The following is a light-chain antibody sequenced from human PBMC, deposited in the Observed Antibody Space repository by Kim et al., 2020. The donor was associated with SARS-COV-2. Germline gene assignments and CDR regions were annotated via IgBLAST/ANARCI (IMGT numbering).Light chain of an antibody. J-gene: IGKJ1*01. Sequence: DIVMTQSPDSLAVSLGERATINCKSSQSVLYSSNNKNYLAWYQQKPGQPPKLLIYWASTRESGVPDRFSGSGSGTDFTLTISSLQAEDVAVYYCQQYYSTPVTFGQVTKVDIK. CDR3: QQYYSTPVT. CDR2: WAS. V-gene: IGKV4-1*01. CDR1: QSVLYSSNNKNY.